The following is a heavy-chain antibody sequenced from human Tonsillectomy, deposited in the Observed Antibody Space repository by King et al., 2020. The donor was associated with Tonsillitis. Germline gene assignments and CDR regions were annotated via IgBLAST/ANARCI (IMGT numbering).Heavy chain of an antibody. J-gene: IGHJ4*02. Sequence: TLKESGPALVKPTQTLTLTCTFSGFSLSTGGMCVSWIRQPPGKALEWLARIDWDDDKFYSSSLRIRLTISKDTSKNQVVLTMTNMDPVDTATYYCARTRASILGCPLDYWGQGTLVTVSS. CDR1: GFSLSTGGMC. D-gene: IGHD5-24*01. V-gene: IGHV2-70*04. CDR3: ARTRASILGCPLDY. CDR2: IDWDDDK.